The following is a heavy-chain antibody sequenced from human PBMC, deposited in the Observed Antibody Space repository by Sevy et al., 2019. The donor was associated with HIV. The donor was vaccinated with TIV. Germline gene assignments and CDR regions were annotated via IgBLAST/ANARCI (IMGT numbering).Heavy chain of an antibody. CDR3: AREHTGRFPDF. V-gene: IGHV3-48*02. CDR1: GFTFRDYP. J-gene: IGHJ4*02. D-gene: IGHD2-8*02. CDR2: ISRASDSI. Sequence: GGSLRLSCAASGFTFRDYPMNWIRQAPGKGLEWLSYISRASDSIYYADSVMGRFTVSRVNAKNSLYLQMDRLSDEDTAIYYCAREHTGRFPDFWGQGTLVTVSS.